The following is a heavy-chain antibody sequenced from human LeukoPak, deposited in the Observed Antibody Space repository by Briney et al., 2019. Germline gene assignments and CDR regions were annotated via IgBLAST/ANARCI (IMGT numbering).Heavy chain of an antibody. Sequence: WIRQPPGKGLEWVGRIKSKTDGGTTDYAAPVKGRFTISRDDSKNTLYLQMNSLKTEDTAVYYCTILLYYDILTGYPTAYWGQGTLVTVSS. J-gene: IGHJ4*02. V-gene: IGHV3-15*01. CDR2: IKSKTDGGTT. D-gene: IGHD3-9*01. CDR3: TILLYYDILTGYPTAY.